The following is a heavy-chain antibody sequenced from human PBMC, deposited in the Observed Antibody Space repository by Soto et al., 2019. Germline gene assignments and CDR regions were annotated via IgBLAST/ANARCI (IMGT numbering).Heavy chain of an antibody. CDR3: ARELLWVRAPDL. CDR1: GFTFTSFA. CDR2: IWYDGSNK. Sequence: PGGSLRLSCAASGFTFTSFAVRWVRQAPGKGLEWVAVIWYDGSNKYYADSVKGRFTISRDNSKNTLYLQMNSLRAEDTAVYYCARELLWVRAPDLWGRGTLVTVSS. D-gene: IGHD3-10*01. V-gene: IGHV3-33*08. J-gene: IGHJ2*01.